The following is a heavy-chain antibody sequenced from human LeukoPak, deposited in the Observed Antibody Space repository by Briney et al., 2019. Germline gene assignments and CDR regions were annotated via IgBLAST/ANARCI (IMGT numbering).Heavy chain of an antibody. V-gene: IGHV3-23*01. CDR1: GFTFSSYA. CDR3: AKEGYSYGYRIYYMDV. J-gene: IGHJ6*03. CDR2: ISGSGGST. Sequence: GGSLRLSCAASGFTFSSYAMSWVRPAPGKGLEWVSAISGSGGSTYYADSVKGRFTISRDNSKNMLYLQMNSLRAEDTAVYYCAKEGYSYGYRIYYMDVWGKGTTVTVSS. D-gene: IGHD5-18*01.